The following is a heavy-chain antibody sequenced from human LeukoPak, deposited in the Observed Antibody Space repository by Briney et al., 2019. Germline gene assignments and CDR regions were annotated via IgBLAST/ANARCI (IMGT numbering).Heavy chain of an antibody. D-gene: IGHD3-16*01. CDR2: INHSGST. CDR3: ARGGAVYYYYYYYMDV. J-gene: IGHJ6*03. Sequence: SETLSLTCAVYGGSFSGYYWSWIRQPPGKGLEWIGEINHSGSTNYNPSLKSRVTISVDTSKNQFSLKLSSVTAADTAVYYCARGGAVYYYYYYYMDVWGKGTTVTVSS. CDR1: GGSFSGYY. V-gene: IGHV4-34*01.